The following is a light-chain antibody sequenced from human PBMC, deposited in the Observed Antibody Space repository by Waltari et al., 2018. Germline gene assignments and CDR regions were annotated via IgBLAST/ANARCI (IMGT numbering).Light chain of an antibody. CDR3: QHYVRLPVS. CDR1: QSVSRS. CDR2: GAS. J-gene: IGKJ1*01. V-gene: IGKV3-20*01. Sequence: EIVLTPSPGPLSSSPGERATLSCRASQSVSRSLAWYQQKPGQAPRLLIYGASSRATGVPDRFSGSGSGTDFSLTISRLEPEDFAVYYCQHYVRLPVSFGQGTKVEIK.